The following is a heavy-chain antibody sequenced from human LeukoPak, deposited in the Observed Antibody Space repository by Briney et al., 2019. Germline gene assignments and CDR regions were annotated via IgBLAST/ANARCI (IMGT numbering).Heavy chain of an antibody. J-gene: IGHJ4*02. V-gene: IGHV3-74*01. CDR2: INSDGSAT. D-gene: IGHD5-18*01. Sequence: PGGSLRLSCAASGFTFSSYWMSWVRQAPGKGLVWVSRINSDGSATTYADSVEGRFTISRDNAKNTLYLQMNSLRVEDTGVYYCARGPQLSGYWGQGTLVTVSS. CDR1: GFTFSSYW. CDR3: ARGPQLSGY.